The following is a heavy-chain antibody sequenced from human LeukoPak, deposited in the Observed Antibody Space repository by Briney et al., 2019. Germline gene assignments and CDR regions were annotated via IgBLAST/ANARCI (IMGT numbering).Heavy chain of an antibody. D-gene: IGHD5-12*01. V-gene: IGHV4-30-4*08. CDR1: GGSISSGDYY. CDR3: ARDPMSGYDARGY. J-gene: IGHJ4*02. CDR2: IYYSGST. Sequence: SETLSLTCTVSGGSISSGDYYWSWIRQPPGKGLEWIGYIYYSGSTYYNPSLKSRVTISVDTSKNQFSLKLSSVTAADTAVYYCARDPMSGYDARGYWGQGTLVTVSS.